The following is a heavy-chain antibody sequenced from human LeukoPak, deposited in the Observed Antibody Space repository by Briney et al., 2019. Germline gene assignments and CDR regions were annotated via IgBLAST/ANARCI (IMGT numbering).Heavy chain of an antibody. CDR3: ARVVSITIFGVANDLFGY. CDR2: INPNSGGT. Sequence: ASVKVSCKASGYTFTGYYMHWVRQAPGQGLEWMGWINPNSGGTNYAQKFQGRVTMTRDTSISTAYMELSRLRSDDTAVYYCARVVSITIFGVANDLFGYWGQGTLVTVSS. D-gene: IGHD3-3*01. J-gene: IGHJ4*02. V-gene: IGHV1-2*02. CDR1: GYTFTGYY.